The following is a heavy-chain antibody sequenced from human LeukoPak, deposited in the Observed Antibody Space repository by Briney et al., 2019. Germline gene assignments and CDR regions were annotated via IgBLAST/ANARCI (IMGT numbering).Heavy chain of an antibody. CDR3: AKDRSSGWHRAGFDY. Sequence: QPGGSLRLSCAASGFTFSSYGMHWVRQAPGKGLEWVAVISYDGSNKYYADSVKGRFTISRDNSKNTLYLQMNSLRAEDTAVYYCAKDRSSGWHRAGFDYWGQGTLVTVSS. V-gene: IGHV3-30*18. CDR1: GFTFSSYG. J-gene: IGHJ4*02. D-gene: IGHD6-19*01. CDR2: ISYDGSNK.